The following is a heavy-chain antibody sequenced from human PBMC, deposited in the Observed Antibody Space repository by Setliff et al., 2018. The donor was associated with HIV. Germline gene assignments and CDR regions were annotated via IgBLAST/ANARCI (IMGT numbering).Heavy chain of an antibody. CDR3: AKDGSGSYMVYYYYMDL. D-gene: IGHD3-10*01. Sequence: GGSLRLSCAASGFTVSSNYMSWVRQAPGKGLEWVSVIYSGGTTYYADSVKGRFTISRDNSKNTLYLQINSLRVEDTAVYYCAKDGSGSYMVYYYYMDLWGKGTTVTVSS. CDR1: GFTVSSNY. J-gene: IGHJ6*04. CDR2: IYSGGTT. V-gene: IGHV3-66*02.